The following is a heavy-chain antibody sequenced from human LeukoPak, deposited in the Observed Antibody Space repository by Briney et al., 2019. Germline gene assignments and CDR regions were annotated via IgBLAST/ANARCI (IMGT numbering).Heavy chain of an antibody. CDR1: GDTFSSYA. D-gene: IGHD1-7*01. J-gene: IGHJ4*02. CDR2: IIPILGIA. CDR3: ARATNWNYGYLNDY. Sequence: EASVKVSCKASGDTFSSYALNWVRQAPGQGLEWMGRIIPILGIANYAQNFQGRVTTTTDESTSTAYMELSSLRSEDTAVYYCARATNWNYGYLNDYWGQGTLVTVSS. V-gene: IGHV1-69*04.